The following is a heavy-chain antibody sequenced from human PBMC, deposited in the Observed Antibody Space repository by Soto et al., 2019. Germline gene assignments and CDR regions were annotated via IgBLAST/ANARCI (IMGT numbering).Heavy chain of an antibody. V-gene: IGHV4-61*05. CDR2: IYYSGST. CDR1: GGSITSSSHY. Sequence: SETLSLTCTVSGGSITSSSHYWGWIRQPPGKGLEWIGYIYYSGSTNYNPSLKSRVTISVDTSKNQFSLKLSSVTAADTAVYYCASYKVLGYYGFDPWGQGTLVTVSS. J-gene: IGHJ5*02. D-gene: IGHD3-3*01. CDR3: ASYKVLGYYGFDP.